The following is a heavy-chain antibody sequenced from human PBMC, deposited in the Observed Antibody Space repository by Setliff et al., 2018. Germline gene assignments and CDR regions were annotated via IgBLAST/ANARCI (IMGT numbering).Heavy chain of an antibody. J-gene: IGHJ3*02. D-gene: IGHD3-9*01. Sequence: ASVKVSCKASGYTFTGYYMHWVRQAPGQGLEWMGWINPNSGGTNYAQKFQGRVTMTRDTSTDTAYMELSSLRSEDTAVYYCATESLLRYFDLVGNPYAFDIWGQGTMVTVSS. CDR2: INPNSGGT. CDR1: GYTFTGYY. CDR3: ATESLLRYFDLVGNPYAFDI. V-gene: IGHV1-2*02.